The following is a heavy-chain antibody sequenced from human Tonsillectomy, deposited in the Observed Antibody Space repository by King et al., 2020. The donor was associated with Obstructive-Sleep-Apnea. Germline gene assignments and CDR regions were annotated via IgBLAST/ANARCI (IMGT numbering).Heavy chain of an antibody. CDR1: GFIFGDYA. D-gene: IGHD6-6*01. Sequence: VQLVESGGGLVQPGRSLRLSCTASGFIFGDYAMSWFRQAPGKGLEWVGFIRSKAYGGTTQYGASVKGRFTISRDDSKSIAYLQMRSLKTDDTAVYYCTRGGGSSSVYWGQGTLVTVSS. CDR3: TRGGGSSSVY. CDR2: IRSKAYGGTT. V-gene: IGHV3-49*03. J-gene: IGHJ4*02.